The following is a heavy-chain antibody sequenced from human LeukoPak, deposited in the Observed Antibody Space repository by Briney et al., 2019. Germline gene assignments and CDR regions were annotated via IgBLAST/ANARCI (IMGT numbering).Heavy chain of an antibody. Sequence: PGGSLRLSCAASGFTFKLYWMHWVRQVPGKRPVWVSRINDDGSDTIYADSVRGRFTISRDDAKNTVYLQMNNLRAEDTAVYYCARGGPSTWSWGQGTLVTVSS. J-gene: IGHJ5*02. V-gene: IGHV3-74*01. CDR3: ARGGPSTWS. CDR1: GFTFKLYW. D-gene: IGHD2-15*01. CDR2: INDDGSDT.